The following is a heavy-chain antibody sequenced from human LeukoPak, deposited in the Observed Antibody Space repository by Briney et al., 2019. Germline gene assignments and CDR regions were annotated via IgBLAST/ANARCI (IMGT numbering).Heavy chain of an antibody. CDR1: GGSISSSSYY. CDR3: ARQRGYYYGSGYSPGNYYYYGMDV. CDR2: IYYSGST. V-gene: IGHV4-39*01. Sequence: SETLSLTCTVSGGSISSSSYYWGWIRQPPRKGLEWVGSIYYSGSTYYNPSLKSRVTISVDTSKNQFSLKLSSVTAADTAVYYCARQRGYYYGSGYSPGNYYYYGMDVWGQGTTVTVSS. J-gene: IGHJ6*02. D-gene: IGHD3-10*01.